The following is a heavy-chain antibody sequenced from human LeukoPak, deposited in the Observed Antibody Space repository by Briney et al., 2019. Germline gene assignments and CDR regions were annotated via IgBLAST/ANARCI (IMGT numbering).Heavy chain of an antibody. D-gene: IGHD3-10*01. Sequence: ASVKVSCKASGYTFTSYAMHWVRQAPGQRLEWMGWINAGNGNTKYSQEFQGRVTMTEDTSTDTVYMELSSLRSEDTAMYYCATDPNYYGSGSLDYWGQGTLVTVSS. V-gene: IGHV1-3*03. CDR1: GYTFTSYA. J-gene: IGHJ4*02. CDR3: ATDPNYYGSGSLDY. CDR2: INAGNGNT.